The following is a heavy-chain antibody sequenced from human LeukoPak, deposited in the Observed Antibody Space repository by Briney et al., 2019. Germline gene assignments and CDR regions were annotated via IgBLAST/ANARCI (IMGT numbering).Heavy chain of an antibody. Sequence: PGGSLRLSCTASGFTFSSYAMSWVRQASGKGLEWVSAISGSGGSTHYADSVKGRFTVSRDNSKNTLYLQMNSLRAEDTAVYYCAKVLNYYGSGYFDYWGQGTLVTVSS. J-gene: IGHJ4*02. D-gene: IGHD3-10*01. CDR2: ISGSGGST. CDR1: GFTFSSYA. V-gene: IGHV3-23*01. CDR3: AKVLNYYGSGYFDY.